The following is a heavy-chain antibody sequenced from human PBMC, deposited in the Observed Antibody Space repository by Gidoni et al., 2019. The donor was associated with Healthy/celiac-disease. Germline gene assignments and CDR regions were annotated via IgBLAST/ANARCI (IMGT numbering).Heavy chain of an antibody. CDR2: ISSSGSTI. V-gene: IGHV3-11*01. J-gene: IGHJ4*02. CDR3: ARDRPSLFRELSTVDY. D-gene: IGHD3-10*01. Sequence: QVQLVESGGGLVKPGVSLRLSCAASGFTFSDYYMSWIRQAPGKGLEWVSYISSSGSTIYYADSVKGRFTISRDNAKNSLYLQMNSLRAEDTAVYYCARDRPSLFRELSTVDYWGQGTLVTVSS. CDR1: GFTFSDYY.